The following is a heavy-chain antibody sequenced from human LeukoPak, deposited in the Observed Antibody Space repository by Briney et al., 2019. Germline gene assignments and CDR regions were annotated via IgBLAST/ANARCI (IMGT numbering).Heavy chain of an antibody. CDR3: AKGGVAYYYYYYMDV. V-gene: IGHV3-9*01. CDR1: GFTFDDYA. J-gene: IGHJ6*03. CDR2: ISWNSGSI. D-gene: IGHD3-3*01. Sequence: PGGSLRLSCAASGFTFDDYAMHWVRQAPGKGLEWVSGISWNSGSIGYADSVKGRFTISRDNSKNSLYLQMNSLRTEDTALYYCAKGGVAYYYYYYMDVWGKGTTVTVSS.